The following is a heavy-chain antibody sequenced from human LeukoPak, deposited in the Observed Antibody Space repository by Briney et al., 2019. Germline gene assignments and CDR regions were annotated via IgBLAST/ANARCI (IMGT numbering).Heavy chain of an antibody. J-gene: IGHJ4*02. CDR3: ARPGIAVAGEFFDY. D-gene: IGHD6-19*01. Sequence: GGSLRLSCAASGFTFSSYTMTCVRQAPGKGLEWVSGITNSGGSIYYADSAKGRFTISRDNSKNTLYLQMNSLRAEDTVVYYCARPGIAVAGEFFDYWGQGTLVTVSS. CDR2: ITNSGGSI. V-gene: IGHV3-23*01. CDR1: GFTFSSYT.